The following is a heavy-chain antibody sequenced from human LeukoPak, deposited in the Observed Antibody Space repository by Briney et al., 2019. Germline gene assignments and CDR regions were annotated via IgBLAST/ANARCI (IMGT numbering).Heavy chain of an antibody. CDR1: GLTFSSYA. CDR2: ISGSGGST. Sequence: PGGSLRLSCAASGLTFSSYAMSWVRQAPGKGLEWVSAISGSGGSTYYADSVKGRFTISRDNSKNTLYLQMNSLRAEDTAVYYCAKDGRPAAKVSAYFDYWGQGTLVTVSS. CDR3: AKDGRPAAKVSAYFDY. D-gene: IGHD2-2*01. J-gene: IGHJ4*02. V-gene: IGHV3-23*01.